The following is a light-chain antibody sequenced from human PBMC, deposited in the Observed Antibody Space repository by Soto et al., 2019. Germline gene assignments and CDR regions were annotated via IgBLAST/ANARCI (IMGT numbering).Light chain of an antibody. CDR3: QQRSYLFT. V-gene: IGKV3-11*01. CDR1: QSVGSQ. J-gene: IGKJ4*01. Sequence: EIVLTQSPATLSLSPGERATLSCRVSQSVGSQLAWYQQKPGQAPRLLIYDASNRATGIPARFSGSGSGTDFTLTIISLEPEDVAVYYCQQRSYLFTFGGGTKVESK. CDR2: DAS.